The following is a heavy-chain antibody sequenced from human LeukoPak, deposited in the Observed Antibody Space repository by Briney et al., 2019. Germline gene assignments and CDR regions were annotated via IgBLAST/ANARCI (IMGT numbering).Heavy chain of an antibody. D-gene: IGHD3-10*01. J-gene: IGHJ6*03. CDR1: GYTFTGYY. Sequence: ASVKVSCKASGYTFTGYYMHWVRQAPGQGLEWMGWINPNSGGTNYAQKFQGRVTMTRDTSISTAYMELSRLRSDDTAVYYCARAPLMVRGLGYYMDVWGKGTTVTISS. V-gene: IGHV1-2*02. CDR3: ARAPLMVRGLGYYMDV. CDR2: INPNSGGT.